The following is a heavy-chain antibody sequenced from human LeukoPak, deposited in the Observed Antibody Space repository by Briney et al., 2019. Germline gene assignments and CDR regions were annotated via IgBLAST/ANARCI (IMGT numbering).Heavy chain of an antibody. CDR3: AKRGMTTIKEGFDY. J-gene: IGHJ4*02. V-gene: IGHV3-23*01. D-gene: IGHD5-12*01. CDR1: GFTFSTYA. CDR2: ISDRGVST. Sequence: PGGPLRLSCAASGFTFSTYAMSWVRQAPGKGLEWVSAISDRGVSTYYADSVKGRFTISRDNSKNTLYLQMNSLRVEDTAVYYCAKRGMTTIKEGFDYWGQGVLVTVSS.